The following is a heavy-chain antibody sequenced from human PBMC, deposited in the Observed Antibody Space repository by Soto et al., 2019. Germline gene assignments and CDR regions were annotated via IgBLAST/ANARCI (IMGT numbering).Heavy chain of an antibody. CDR3: ARDLGGWPDY. Sequence: SVKVSCKTSGGTFSSYAISWVRQAPGQGLEWMGGIVPIVDTATYAQKFQGRVTITADESTSTAYMELSSLRSEDTAVYYCARDLGGWPDYWGQGTLVTVSS. D-gene: IGHD2-15*01. V-gene: IGHV1-69*13. J-gene: IGHJ4*02. CDR2: IVPIVDTA. CDR1: GGTFSSYA.